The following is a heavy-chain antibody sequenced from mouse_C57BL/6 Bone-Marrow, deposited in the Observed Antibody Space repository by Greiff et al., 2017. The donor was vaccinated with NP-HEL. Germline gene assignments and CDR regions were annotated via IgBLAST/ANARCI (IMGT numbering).Heavy chain of an antibody. CDR2: ISSGGSYT. CDR3: ARPIYDGYSWYFDV. V-gene: IGHV5-6*01. D-gene: IGHD2-3*01. CDR1: GFTFSSYG. J-gene: IGHJ1*03. Sequence: EVQVVESGGDLVKPGGSLKLSCAASGFTFSSYGMSWVRQTPDKRLEWVATISSGGSYTYYPDRVKGRFTISRDNAKNTLYLQMSSLKSEDTAMYYCARPIYDGYSWYFDVWGTGTTVTVSS.